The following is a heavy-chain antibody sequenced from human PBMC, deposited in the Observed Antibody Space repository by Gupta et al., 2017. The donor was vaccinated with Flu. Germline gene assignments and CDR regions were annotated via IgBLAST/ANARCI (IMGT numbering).Heavy chain of an antibody. J-gene: IGHJ6*02. CDR3: AKDDKKARRITIFGVAPGGMDV. CDR2: ISYDGSKK. D-gene: IGHD3-3*01. Sequence: QVQLVESGGGVVQPGRSLRLSCAASGFTFSSYGMHWVRQAPGKGLEWVAVISYDGSKKYYADSVKVRFTISRDNSKNTLYLQMNSLRAEDTAVYYCAKDDKKARRITIFGVAPGGMDVWGQGTTVTVSS. V-gene: IGHV3-30*18. CDR1: GFTFSSYG.